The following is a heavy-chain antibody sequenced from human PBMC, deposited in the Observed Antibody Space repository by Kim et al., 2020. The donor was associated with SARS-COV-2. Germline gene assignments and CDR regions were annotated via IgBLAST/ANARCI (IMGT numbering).Heavy chain of an antibody. CDR2: ISAFNGKT. CDR1: GYFFLSYG. V-gene: IGHV1-18*04. CDR3: VRDTGFCAGDACYSNFDF. Sequence: ASVKVSCKASGYFFLSYGISWVRQAPGHGLEWVGWISAFNGKTDYIQSLQDRVTMTLDTSTDTAYLELKSLTSDDTAVYYCVRDTGFCAGDACYSNFDFWGQGTLVSVSS. J-gene: IGHJ4*02. D-gene: IGHD2-15*01.